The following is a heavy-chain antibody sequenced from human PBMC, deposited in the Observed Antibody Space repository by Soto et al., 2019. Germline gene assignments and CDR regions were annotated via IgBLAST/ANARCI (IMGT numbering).Heavy chain of an antibody. D-gene: IGHD2-21*02. CDR1: GGSISSYY. J-gene: IGHJ3*02. CDR3: ARRYCGGDCYSASDAFDI. CDR2: IYYSGST. Sequence: PSETLSLTCTVSGGSISSYYWSWIRQPPGKGLEWIGYIYYSGSTNYNPSLKSRVTISVDTSKNQFSLKLSSVTAADTAVYYCARRYCGGDCYSASDAFDIWGQGTMVTVSS. V-gene: IGHV4-59*01.